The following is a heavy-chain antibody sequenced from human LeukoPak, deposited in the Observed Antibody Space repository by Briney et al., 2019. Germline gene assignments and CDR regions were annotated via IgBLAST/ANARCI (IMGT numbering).Heavy chain of an antibody. CDR3: AKSIVGAPF. V-gene: IGHV3-30*18. J-gene: IGHJ4*02. D-gene: IGHD1-26*01. CDR2: ISYDGSNK. CDR1: GFTFSSYG. Sequence: PGGSLRLSCAASGFTFSSYGMHWVRQAPGKGLEWVAVISYDGSNKYYADSVKGRFTISRDNSKNTLYLQMNSLRAEDTAVYYCAKSIVGAPFWGQGTLVTVSS.